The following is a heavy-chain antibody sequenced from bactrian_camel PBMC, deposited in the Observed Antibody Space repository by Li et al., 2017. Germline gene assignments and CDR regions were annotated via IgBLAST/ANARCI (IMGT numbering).Heavy chain of an antibody. CDR1: DDPTSKYYMDDTYC. V-gene: IGHV3S53*01. CDR2: IDSSGST. Sequence: QLVESGGGSVQAGGSLRLACKVTDDPTSKYYMDDTYCMAWFRQAPGKEREEVASIDSSGSTTYADSVKGRFTISKDNTKNTLFLQMNSLKPEDTAMYYCAADDWHCYGSWYGYNYWGQGTQVTVS. D-gene: IGHD6*01. J-gene: IGHJ4*01. CDR3: AADDWHCYGSWYGYNY.